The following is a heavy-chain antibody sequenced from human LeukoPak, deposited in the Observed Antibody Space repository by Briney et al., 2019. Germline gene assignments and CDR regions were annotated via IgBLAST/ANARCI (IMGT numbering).Heavy chain of an antibody. CDR2: ISSSGSTI. V-gene: IGHV3-48*03. D-gene: IGHD4-17*01. J-gene: IGHJ4*02. Sequence: GGSLRLFCAASGFTFSSYEMNWVRQAPGKGLEWVSYISSSGSTIYYADSVKGRFTISRDNAKNSLYLQMNSLRAEDTAVYYCARVEAVTTAGGAVDYWGQGTLVTVSS. CDR1: GFTFSSYE. CDR3: ARVEAVTTAGGAVDY.